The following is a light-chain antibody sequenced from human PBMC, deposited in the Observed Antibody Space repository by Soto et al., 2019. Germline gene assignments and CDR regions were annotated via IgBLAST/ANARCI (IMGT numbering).Light chain of an antibody. CDR3: QQYGNTPWT. CDR1: QSVSSY. Sequence: PGERAPLSCRASQSVSSYLAWYQQKPGQAPRLLIYDASNRATGIPARFSGSGSGTDFTLTITRLEPEDFAVFYCQQYGNTPWTFGQGTKVDIK. J-gene: IGKJ1*01. CDR2: DAS. V-gene: IGKV3-20*01.